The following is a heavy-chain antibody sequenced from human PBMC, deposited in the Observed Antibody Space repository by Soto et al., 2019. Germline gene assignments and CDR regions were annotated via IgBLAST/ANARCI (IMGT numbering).Heavy chain of an antibody. CDR2: IYYSGST. J-gene: IGHJ4*02. D-gene: IGHD4-17*01. Sequence: ETLSLTCTVSGGSISSYYWSWIRQPPGKGLEWIGYIYYSGSTNYNPSLKSRVTISVDTSKNQFPLKLSSVTAADTAVYYCARETVSNYFDYWGQGTLVTVSS. V-gene: IGHV4-59*01. CDR3: ARETVSNYFDY. CDR1: GGSISSYY.